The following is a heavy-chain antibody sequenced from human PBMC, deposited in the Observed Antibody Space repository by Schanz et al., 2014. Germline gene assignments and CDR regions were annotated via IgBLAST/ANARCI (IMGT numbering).Heavy chain of an antibody. CDR2: IIPVLAIA. CDR1: GGTFSSFG. Sequence: VQLEQSGAEVKKPGSSVKVSCKASGGTFSSFGINWVRQAPGQGLEWMGRIIPVLAIADYAQKFQGSVTITADKSTSTASMELSSLRSEDTAVYYCASSGAGYSSSWDFDYWGQGTLVTVSS. J-gene: IGHJ4*02. V-gene: IGHV1-69*02. D-gene: IGHD6-13*01. CDR3: ASSGAGYSSSWDFDY.